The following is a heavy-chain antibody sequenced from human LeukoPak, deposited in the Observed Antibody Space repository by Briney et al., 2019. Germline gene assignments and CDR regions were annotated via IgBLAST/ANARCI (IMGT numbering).Heavy chain of an antibody. CDR2: INWNGGST. V-gene: IGHV3-20*04. CDR3: ARRNSSSSRNWFDP. D-gene: IGHD6-13*01. Sequence: PGGSLRLSCAASGFTFDDYGMSWVRQAPGKGLEWVSGINWNGGSTGYADSVKGRFTISRDNAKNSLYLQMNSLRAEDTALYYCARRNSSSSRNWFDPWGQGTLVTVSS. J-gene: IGHJ5*02. CDR1: GFTFDDYG.